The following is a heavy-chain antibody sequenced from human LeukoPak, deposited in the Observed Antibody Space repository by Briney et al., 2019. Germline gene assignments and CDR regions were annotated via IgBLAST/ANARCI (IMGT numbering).Heavy chain of an antibody. CDR1: GYTFTGYF. J-gene: IGHJ4*02. V-gene: IGHV1-2*02. CDR2: INPNNGGT. D-gene: IGHD1-26*01. CDR3: ARDLRVGAPFPSRF. Sequence: GASVKVSCKASGYTFTGYFMQWVRQAPGQGLEWMGWINPNNGGTNYAQKFQGRVTLTRDTSISTVYMELSSLRSDDTAIYYCARDLRVGAPFPSRFWGQGTLVTVSS.